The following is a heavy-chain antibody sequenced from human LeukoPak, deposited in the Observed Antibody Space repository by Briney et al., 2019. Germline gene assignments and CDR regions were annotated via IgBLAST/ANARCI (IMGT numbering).Heavy chain of an antibody. CDR3: ARQGIAAAGRGPYRALYGMDV. CDR1: GGSISSGGYY. V-gene: IGHV4-31*03. Sequence: SQTLSLTCTVSGGSISSGGYYWSWIRQHPGKGLEWIGYIYYSGSTNYNPSLKSRVTISVDTSKNQFSLKLSSVTAADTAVYYCARQGIAAAGRGPYRALYGMDVWGQGTTVTVSS. CDR2: IYYSGST. D-gene: IGHD6-13*01. J-gene: IGHJ6*02.